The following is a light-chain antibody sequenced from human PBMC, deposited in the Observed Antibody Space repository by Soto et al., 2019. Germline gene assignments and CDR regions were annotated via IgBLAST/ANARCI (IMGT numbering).Light chain of an antibody. V-gene: IGLV6-57*04. CDR2: QDN. J-gene: IGLJ3*02. CDR3: HSYDSSAHWV. CDR1: GGSIANNY. Sequence: NFMLTQPHSGSESPGKTVTISCTRSGGSIANNYVQWYQQRPCSAPTPVIFQDNERPSRVPDRFSGSIDSSSNSAALTISGLRTEDEDDYYCHSYDSSAHWVFGGGTKLTVL.